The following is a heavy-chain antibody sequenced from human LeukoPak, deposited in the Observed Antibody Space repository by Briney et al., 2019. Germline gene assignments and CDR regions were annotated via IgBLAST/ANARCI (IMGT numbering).Heavy chain of an antibody. Sequence: PSETLSLTCAVYGGSFSGYYWSWIRQPPGKGLEWIGEINHSGSTNYNPSLKSRVTISVDTSKNQFSLKLSSVTAADTAVYYCARHFSYYYGSGSQSLDYWGQGTLVTVSS. D-gene: IGHD3-10*01. CDR2: INHSGST. J-gene: IGHJ4*02. V-gene: IGHV4-34*01. CDR3: ARHFSYYYGSGSQSLDY. CDR1: GGSFSGYY.